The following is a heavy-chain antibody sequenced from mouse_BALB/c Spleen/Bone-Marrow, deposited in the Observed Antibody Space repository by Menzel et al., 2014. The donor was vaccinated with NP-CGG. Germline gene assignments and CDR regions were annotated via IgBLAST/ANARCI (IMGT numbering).Heavy chain of an antibody. Sequence: EVKVGESGPELVKPGASVKRSCKASGYKFTSYVMLWVKQKPGQGLEWIGYINPYNDVTTHNEKFKGKASLTSDKSSSTAYMELSSLTSDDSAVYYCGRDYYRGSFDYWGQSTTLT. CDR3: GRDYYRGSFDY. CDR2: INPYNDVT. J-gene: IGHJ2*01. CDR1: GYKFTSYV. D-gene: IGHD2-14*01. V-gene: IGHV1-14*01.